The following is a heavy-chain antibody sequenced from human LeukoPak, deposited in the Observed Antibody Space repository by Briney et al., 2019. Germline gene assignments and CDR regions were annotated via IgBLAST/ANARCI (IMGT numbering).Heavy chain of an antibody. D-gene: IGHD3-22*01. Sequence: PSETLSHTCTVSGYSISSGYYWGWIRQPPGKGLEWIGSIYHSGSTYYNPSLKSRVTISVDTSKNQFSLKLSSVTAADTAVYYCARALYYYDSSGISNYYYYMDVWGKGTTVTVSS. V-gene: IGHV4-38-2*02. CDR1: GYSISSGYY. CDR3: ARALYYYDSSGISNYYYYMDV. J-gene: IGHJ6*03. CDR2: IYHSGST.